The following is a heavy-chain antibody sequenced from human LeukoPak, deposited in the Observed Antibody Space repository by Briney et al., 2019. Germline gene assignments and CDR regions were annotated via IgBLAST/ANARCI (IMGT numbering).Heavy chain of an antibody. CDR1: GFTFDDYA. V-gene: IGHV3-9*01. CDR2: ISWNSGSI. D-gene: IGHD4-17*01. J-gene: IGHJ4*02. CDR3: ARDLDYGVYADY. Sequence: GGSLRLSCAASGFTFDDYAMHWVRQAPGKGLEWVSGISWNSGSIGYADSVKGRFTISRDNAKNSLYLQMNSLRAEDTAVYYCARDLDYGVYADYWGQGTLVTVSS.